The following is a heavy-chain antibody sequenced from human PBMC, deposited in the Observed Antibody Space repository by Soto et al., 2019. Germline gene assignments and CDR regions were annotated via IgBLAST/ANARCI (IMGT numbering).Heavy chain of an antibody. CDR2: MNPNSGNT. D-gene: IGHD2-21*02. V-gene: IGHV1-8*01. CDR3: ASTYYKPSLKSRVTISVDTSKNQFSLKLSSVTAADTAVYYCARVSHEYCSGGSCYPDYYYYYMDV. J-gene: IGHJ6*03. Sequence: ASVKVSCKASGYTFTSYDINWVRQATGQGLEWMGWMNPNSGNTGYAQKFQGRVTMTRNTSISTAYMELSSLRSEDTAVYYSASTYYKPSLKSRVTISVDTSKNQFSLKLSSVTAADTAVYYCARVSHEYCSGGSCYPDYYYYYMDVWGKGTTVTVSS. CDR1: GYTFTSYD.